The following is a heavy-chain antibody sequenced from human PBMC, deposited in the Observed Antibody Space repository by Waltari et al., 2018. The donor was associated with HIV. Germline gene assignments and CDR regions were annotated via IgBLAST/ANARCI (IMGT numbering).Heavy chain of an antibody. CDR3: ASARETMGVDFDF. V-gene: IGHV1-69*08. Sequence: QVQLVQFGAEVRTPGSSVKVSCKASGGSFTSYSIHWVRQAPGQGLEWMGRVIPMAGTAMKAQKFQARVTISADKSTTTAYMELTSLRTEDTAVYYCASARETMGVDFDFWGQGTLVTVSS. D-gene: IGHD3-10*01. CDR2: VIPMAGTA. CDR1: GGSFTSYS. J-gene: IGHJ4*02.